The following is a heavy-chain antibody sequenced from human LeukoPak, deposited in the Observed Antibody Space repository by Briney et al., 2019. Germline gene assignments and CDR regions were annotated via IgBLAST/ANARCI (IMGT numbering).Heavy chain of an antibody. D-gene: IGHD3-22*01. Sequence: ETLSLTCTVSGGSISSSSYYWGWIRQPPGKGLEWIGSIYYSGSTYYNPSLKSRVTISVDTSKNQFSLKLSSVTAADTAVYYCAREYYYDSSGYQFDYWGQGTLVTVSS. CDR3: AREYYYDSSGYQFDY. J-gene: IGHJ4*02. V-gene: IGHV4-39*02. CDR1: GGSISSSSYY. CDR2: IYYSGST.